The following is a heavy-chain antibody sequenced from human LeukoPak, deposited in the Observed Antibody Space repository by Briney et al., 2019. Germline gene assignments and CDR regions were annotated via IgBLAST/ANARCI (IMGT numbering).Heavy chain of an antibody. J-gene: IGHJ6*02. D-gene: IGHD2-2*01. CDR2: INPNSGGT. V-gene: IGHV1-2*02. CDR3: ARDHCTSAGCYEYYYYGIDV. Sequence: GASVKVSCKASGYTFTGYYMHWVRQAPGKGLEWMGWINPNSGGTNYAQKFQGRVTMTRDTSISTAYMELSRLRSDDTAVYYCARDHCTSAGCYEYYYYGIDVWGHGATVTVSS. CDR1: GYTFTGYY.